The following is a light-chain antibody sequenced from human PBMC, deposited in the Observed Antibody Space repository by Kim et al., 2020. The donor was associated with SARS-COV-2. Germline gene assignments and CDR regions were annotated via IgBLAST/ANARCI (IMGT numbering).Light chain of an antibody. CDR3: NSRDSSGIRVV. J-gene: IGLJ2*01. CDR2: SKD. Sequence: SSELTQDPTVSVALGQTVRLTCQGDSLRTYSASWYQQKAGQAPVLVLYSKDNRPSRHSGIPDRFSGSSSGNTASLTFTGAQAEDEADYYCNSRDSSGIRVVFGGGTQLAVL. CDR1: SLRTYS. V-gene: IGLV3-19*01.